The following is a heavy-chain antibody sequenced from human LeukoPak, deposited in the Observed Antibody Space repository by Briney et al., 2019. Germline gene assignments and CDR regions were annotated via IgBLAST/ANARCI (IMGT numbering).Heavy chain of an antibody. Sequence: GGSLRLSCAASGFTFSSYAMHWVRQAPGKGLEWVAVISYDGSNKYYADSVKGRFTISRDNSKNTLYLQMNSLRAEDTAVYYCARGYYDSSGYPAFDIWGQGTMVTVSS. CDR3: ARGYYDSSGYPAFDI. CDR2: ISYDGSNK. V-gene: IGHV3-30-3*01. D-gene: IGHD3-22*01. J-gene: IGHJ3*02. CDR1: GFTFSSYA.